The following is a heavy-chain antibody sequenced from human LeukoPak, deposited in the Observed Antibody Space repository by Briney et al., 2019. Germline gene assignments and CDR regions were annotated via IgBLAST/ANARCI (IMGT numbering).Heavy chain of an antibody. D-gene: IGHD5-18*01. CDR3: AREWRLTWIQRGWYYYYYMDV. J-gene: IGHJ6*03. Sequence: ASVKVSCKASGYTFTGYYMHWVRQAPGQGLEGMGWINPNSGGTNYAQKFQGRVTMTRDTSISTAYMELSRLRSDDTAVYYCAREWRLTWIQRGWYYYYYMDVWGKGTTVTVSS. CDR2: INPNSGGT. V-gene: IGHV1-2*02. CDR1: GYTFTGYY.